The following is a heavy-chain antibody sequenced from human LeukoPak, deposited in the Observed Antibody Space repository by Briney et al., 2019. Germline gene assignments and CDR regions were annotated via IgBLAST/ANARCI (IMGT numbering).Heavy chain of an antibody. CDR2: IYYSGST. V-gene: IGHV4-59*11. CDR1: GGSISSHC. CDR3: AREIRAYYYDSSGYDPPNWFDP. J-gene: IGHJ5*02. Sequence: PSETLSLTCTVSGGSISSHCWSWIRQPPGKTLEWIGYIYYSGSTNYNPSLKSRVTISVDTSKNQFSLKLSSVTAADTAVYYCAREIRAYYYDSSGYDPPNWFDPWGQGTLVTVSS. D-gene: IGHD3-22*01.